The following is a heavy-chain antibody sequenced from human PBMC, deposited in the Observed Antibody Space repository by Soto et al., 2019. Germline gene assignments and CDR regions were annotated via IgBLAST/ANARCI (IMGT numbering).Heavy chain of an antibody. V-gene: IGHV4-59*01. CDR3: APARFCTSTSCYHYLDF. CDR2: IYNNGRT. D-gene: IGHD2-2*01. CDR1: GGSISSSS. Sequence: SETLSLTCTVSGGSISSSSWSWIRQPPGRGLEWIGYIYNNGRTDYNPSLKSRVTISVDTSKNHFSLKLSSVTPADMAVYYCAPARFCTSTSCYHYLDFWGQGTLVTVSS. J-gene: IGHJ4*02.